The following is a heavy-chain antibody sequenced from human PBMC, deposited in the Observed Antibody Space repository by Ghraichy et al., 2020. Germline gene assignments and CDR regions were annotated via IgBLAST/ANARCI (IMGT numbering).Heavy chain of an antibody. D-gene: IGHD6-19*01. Sequence: SQTLSLTCTVSGGSVSSGSYYWSWIRQPPGKGLEWIGYIFSSGSTNYNPSLKSRITISLDTSKNQFSLKLSSVTAADTAVYYCARGGSAWDSYPFAYWGQGTLVTVSS. CDR2: IFSSGST. CDR1: GGSVSSGSYY. V-gene: IGHV4-61*01. J-gene: IGHJ4*02. CDR3: ARGGSAWDSYPFAY.